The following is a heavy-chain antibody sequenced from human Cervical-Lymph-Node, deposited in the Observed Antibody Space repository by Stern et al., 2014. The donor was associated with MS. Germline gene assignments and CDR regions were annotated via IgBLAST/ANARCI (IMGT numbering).Heavy chain of an antibody. CDR1: GYIFTGYY. D-gene: IGHD3-3*01. CDR3: ARDQRGITIFGVVTDYYYLGMDV. CDR2: INPNSGGT. Sequence: VQLVESGAEAKKPGASVKVSCKTSGYIFTGYYIHWVRQAPGQGLEWMAWINPNSGGTKYARKFQGRVPMSSDTSISTAYVELSSLTSDDTAVYYCARDQRGITIFGVVTDYYYLGMDVWGQGTTVTVSS. V-gene: IGHV1-2*02. J-gene: IGHJ6*02.